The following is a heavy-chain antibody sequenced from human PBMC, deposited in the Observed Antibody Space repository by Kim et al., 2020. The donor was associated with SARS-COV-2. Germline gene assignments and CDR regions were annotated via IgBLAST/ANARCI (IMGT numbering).Heavy chain of an antibody. CDR2: IYYSGST. CDR1: GGSISSSSYY. CDR3: ARWLDGDYVYYFDY. D-gene: IGHD4-17*01. Sequence: SETLSLTCTVSGGSISSSSYYWGWIRQPPGKGLEWIGSIYYSGSTYYNPSLKSRVTISVDTSKNQFSLKLSSVTAADTAVYYCARWLDGDYVYYFDYWGQGTLVTVSS. V-gene: IGHV4-39*07. J-gene: IGHJ4*02.